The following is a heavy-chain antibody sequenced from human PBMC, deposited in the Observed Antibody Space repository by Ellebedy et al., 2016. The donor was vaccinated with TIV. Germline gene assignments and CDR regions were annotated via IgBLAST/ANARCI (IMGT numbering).Heavy chain of an antibody. V-gene: IGHV3-7*03. CDR2: IKQDGSEK. CDR3: ARTYYYDSSGYYFAY. CDR1: GFTFSSHW. J-gene: IGHJ4*02. Sequence: LSLTCAASGFTFSSHWLSWVRQAPGKGLAWVANIKQDGSEKYYVDSVKGRFTISRDNAKNSLYLQMNSLRAEDTAVYYCARTYYYDSSGYYFAYWGQGTLVTVSS. D-gene: IGHD3-22*01.